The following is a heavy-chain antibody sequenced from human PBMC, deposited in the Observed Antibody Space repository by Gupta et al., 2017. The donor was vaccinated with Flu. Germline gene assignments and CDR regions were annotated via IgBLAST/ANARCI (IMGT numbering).Heavy chain of an antibody. CDR1: GYLYTNFW. CDR2: IYPGDSDT. V-gene: IGHV5-51*03. CDR3: ARGQGNTRYFDY. Sequence: EVQLVQSGAEVQKPGQSLQISCKGSGYLYTNFWIGWVRQMPGKGLEWMGIIYPGDSDTRYSPSIQGHVTISAYKSINTAYLQWSSLKASDTAMCYCARGQGNTRYFDYWGQGTLVTISS. J-gene: IGHJ4*02.